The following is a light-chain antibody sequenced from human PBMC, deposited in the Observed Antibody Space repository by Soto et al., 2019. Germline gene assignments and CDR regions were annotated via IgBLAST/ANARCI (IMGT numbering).Light chain of an antibody. V-gene: IGKV1-5*03. CDR3: QQYNSYSWT. J-gene: IGKJ1*01. CDR2: KAS. Sequence: DIQMTQSPSTLSASVGDRVTITCRASQSINSWLAWYQQKPGKAPKLLIYKASYLESGVPLRFSGSGSATEFTLTISSLQPDDFATYYCQQYNSYSWTFGQGTKVEIK. CDR1: QSINSW.